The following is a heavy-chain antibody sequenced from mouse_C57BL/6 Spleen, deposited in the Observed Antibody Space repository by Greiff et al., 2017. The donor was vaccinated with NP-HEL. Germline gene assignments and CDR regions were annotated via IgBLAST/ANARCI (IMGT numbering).Heavy chain of an antibody. Sequence: VQLQQPGAELVKPGASVKMSCKASGYTFTSYWITWVKQRPGQGLEWIGDIYPGSGSTNYNEKFKSKATLTVDTSSSTAYMQLSSLTSEDSAVYYCARSYYYGSSYGKPPYDYWGQGTTLTVSS. CDR1: GYTFTSYW. V-gene: IGHV1-55*01. D-gene: IGHD1-1*01. CDR2: IYPGSGST. J-gene: IGHJ2*01. CDR3: ARSYYYGSSYGKPPYDY.